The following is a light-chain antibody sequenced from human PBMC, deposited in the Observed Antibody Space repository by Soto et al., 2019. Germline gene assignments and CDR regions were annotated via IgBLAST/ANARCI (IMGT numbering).Light chain of an antibody. CDR2: RNN. CDR3: TTWDDSLSGPV. V-gene: IGLV1-47*01. Sequence: QSVLTQPPSVSGTPGQRVTISCSGSSSNIGTNYICWYQHLPGTAPKLLIYRNNQRPSGVPDRFSGSKSGTSASLAISGLRSEDEADYYCTTWDDSLSGPVFGGGTKLTVL. J-gene: IGLJ3*02. CDR1: SSNIGTNY.